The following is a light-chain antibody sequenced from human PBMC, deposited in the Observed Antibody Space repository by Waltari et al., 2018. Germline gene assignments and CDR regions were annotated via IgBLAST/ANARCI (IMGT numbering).Light chain of an antibody. Sequence: DIQMTQSPSSLSASVGDRVTITCQASQDISNYLNWYQQKAWNAPKLLIYDASNLETGVPSRFSGGGSGTHFTFTISSLQPEDIATYYCQHYDNLPPPSYTFGQGTKLEIK. CDR2: DAS. CDR3: QHYDNLPPPSYT. CDR1: QDISNY. J-gene: IGKJ2*01. V-gene: IGKV1-33*01.